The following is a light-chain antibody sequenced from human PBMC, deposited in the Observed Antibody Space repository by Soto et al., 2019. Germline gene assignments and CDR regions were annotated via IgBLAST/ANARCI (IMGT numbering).Light chain of an antibody. V-gene: IGLV4-69*01. CDR2: LNSDGSH. Sequence: QPVLTQSPSASASLGASVKLTCTLSSGHSTYAIAWHQQQPEKGPRYLMNLNSDGSHTKGDGIPDRFSGSSSGAECYLTISSLQSEDEADYYCQTWGTGIHVFGGGTKVTVL. J-gene: IGLJ2*01. CDR1: SGHSTYA. CDR3: QTWGTGIHV.